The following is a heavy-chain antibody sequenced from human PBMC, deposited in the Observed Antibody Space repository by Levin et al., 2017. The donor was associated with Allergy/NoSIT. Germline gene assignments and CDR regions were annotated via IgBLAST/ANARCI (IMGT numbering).Heavy chain of an antibody. CDR3: ARAYCSGGSCYGYFDY. CDR2: ILYDGSNQ. J-gene: IGHJ4*02. D-gene: IGHD2-15*01. CDR1: GFSFSSYA. V-gene: IGHV3-30-3*01. Sequence: GGSLRLSCAASGFSFSSYAMHWVRQAPGKGLEWVAVILYDGSNQYYADSVKGRFTISRDNSKNTLYLQMNSLRADDTAVYYCARAYCSGGSCYGYFDYWGQGTLVTVSS.